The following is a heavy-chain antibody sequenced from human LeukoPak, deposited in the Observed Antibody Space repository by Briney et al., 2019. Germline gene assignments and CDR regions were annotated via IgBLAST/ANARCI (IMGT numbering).Heavy chain of an antibody. V-gene: IGHV3-64*01. Sequence: GGSLRLSCAASGFTFSSYAMHWVRQAPGKGLEYVSAISSNGGSTYYANSVKGRFTISRDNSKNTLYLQMGSLRAEDMAVYYCARDPTLVDYWGQGTLVTVSS. CDR3: ARDPTLVDY. CDR2: ISSNGGST. D-gene: IGHD2-2*01. CDR1: GFTFSSYA. J-gene: IGHJ4*02.